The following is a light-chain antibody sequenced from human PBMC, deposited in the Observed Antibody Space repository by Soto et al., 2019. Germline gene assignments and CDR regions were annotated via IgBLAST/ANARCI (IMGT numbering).Light chain of an antibody. Sequence: QAVVTQEPSVSVSPGGTVTLTCGLTSGSVSTSDYPSWCRQIPGPAPRTLIHSTNIRSFGVPDRFSGSILGNKATLTITVAQADDESVDYCAVYIGSGISVFGGGTKLTVL. CDR1: SGSVSTSDY. CDR3: AVYIGSGISV. CDR2: STN. V-gene: IGLV8-61*01. J-gene: IGLJ2*01.